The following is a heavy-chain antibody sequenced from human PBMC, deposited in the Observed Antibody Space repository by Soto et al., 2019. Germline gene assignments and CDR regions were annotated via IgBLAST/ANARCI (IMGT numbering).Heavy chain of an antibody. CDR1: GFPFNGSA. Sequence: EVQLVESGGGLVHPGGSLKLSCAASGFPFNGSAMHWVRQASGKGLEWVGRIRSKPNNYATAYAASLKGRFTISRDDSKNTAYLQMNSLKPEDTAVYYCAGDFYYNRDVWGQGTTVTVSS. J-gene: IGHJ6*02. V-gene: IGHV3-73*02. CDR2: IRSKPNNYAT. CDR3: AGDFYYNRDV.